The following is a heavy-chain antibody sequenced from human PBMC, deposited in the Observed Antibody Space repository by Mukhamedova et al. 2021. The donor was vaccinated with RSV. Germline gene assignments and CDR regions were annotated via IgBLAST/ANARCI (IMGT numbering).Heavy chain of an antibody. CDR1: GFTFSSYA. Sequence: GFTFSSYAMHWVRQAPGKGLEWVAVISYDGSNKYYADSVKGRFTISRDNSKNTLYLQMTSLRAEDTAVYYCARVSSGWYGDFDYW. V-gene: IGHV3-30*04. D-gene: IGHD6-19*01. J-gene: IGHJ4*01. CDR3: ARVSSGWYGDFDY. CDR2: ISYDGSNK.